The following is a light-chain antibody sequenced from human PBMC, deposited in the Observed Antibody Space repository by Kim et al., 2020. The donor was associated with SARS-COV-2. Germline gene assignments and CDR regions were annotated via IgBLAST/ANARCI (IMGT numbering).Light chain of an antibody. CDR3: QRRSNWPLT. V-gene: IGKV3-11*01. J-gene: IGKJ3*01. CDR2: DAS. CDR1: QSVSSY. Sequence: PGERATLPCKASQSVSSYLAGYQQKPGQPPRLRIYDASNRATGIPARFSGIGSGTDFTLTISSLEPEDFAVYYCQRRSNWPLTFGPGTKVDIK.